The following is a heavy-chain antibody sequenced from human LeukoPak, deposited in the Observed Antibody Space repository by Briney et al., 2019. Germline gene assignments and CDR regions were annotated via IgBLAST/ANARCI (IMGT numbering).Heavy chain of an antibody. CDR2: ILVSGTT. CDR1: GGSMGDYY. V-gene: IGHV4-4*07. J-gene: IGHJ2*01. D-gene: IGHD1-14*01. CDR3: VRSLGPEPGCSFDV. Sequence: SETLSLTCSVSGGSMGDYYWAWVRQPAGKGLEWIGRILVSGTTDYHRSLQRRVTMSVDRPKTQFSLTLTSINVADAAISYCVRSLGPEPGCSFDVWGRGTLITVA.